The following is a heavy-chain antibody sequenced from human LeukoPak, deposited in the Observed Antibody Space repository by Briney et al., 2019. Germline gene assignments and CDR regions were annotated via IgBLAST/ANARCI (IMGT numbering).Heavy chain of an antibody. V-gene: IGHV4-34*01. J-gene: IGHJ4*02. D-gene: IGHD6-6*01. Sequence: PSETLSLTCAVYGGSFSDYYWSWIRQPPGKGLEWIGELNHSGSTNYNPSLKSRVTISVDTSKNQFSLKLSSVTAADTAVYYCARVDPDSSSTLEVFDYWGQGTLVTVSS. CDR1: GGSFSDYY. CDR2: LNHSGST. CDR3: ARVDPDSSSTLEVFDY.